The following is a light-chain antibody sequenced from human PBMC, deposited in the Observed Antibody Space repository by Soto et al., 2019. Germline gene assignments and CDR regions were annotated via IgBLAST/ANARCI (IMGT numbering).Light chain of an antibody. Sequence: EIVLTQSPGTLSLSPGERATLSCRASHTFSNSYLAWLQQKSGQAPRPHMYGISRRATGIPDRFSGSGSGTDFTLTITRLEPEDFAVYYCQQYVTSSPRTFGQGTKVEIK. CDR1: HTFSNSY. CDR3: QQYVTSSPRT. V-gene: IGKV3-20*01. CDR2: GIS. J-gene: IGKJ1*01.